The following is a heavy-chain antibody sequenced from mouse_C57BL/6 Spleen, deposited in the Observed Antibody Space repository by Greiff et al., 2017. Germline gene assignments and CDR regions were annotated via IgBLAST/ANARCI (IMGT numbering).Heavy chain of an antibody. Sequence: EVKVVESGGGLVKPGGSLKLSCAASGFTFSSYAMSWVRQTPEKRLEWVATISDGGSYTYYPDNVKGRFTISRDNAKNNLYLQMSHLKSEDTAMYYCARQGWDPFYFDYWGQGTTLTVSS. CDR1: GFTFSSYA. V-gene: IGHV5-4*03. J-gene: IGHJ2*01. CDR3: ARQGWDPFYFDY. D-gene: IGHD4-1*01. CDR2: ISDGGSYT.